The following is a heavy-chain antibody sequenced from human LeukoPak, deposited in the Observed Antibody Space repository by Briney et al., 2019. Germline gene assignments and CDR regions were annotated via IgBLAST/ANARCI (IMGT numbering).Heavy chain of an antibody. CDR2: INQDGSEK. J-gene: IGHJ5*02. V-gene: IGHV3-7*03. CDR3: AREGGSGWYSGWFDP. Sequence: GGSLRLSCAPSAFIFSYYWMSWVRQAPGKGLEWVANINQDGSEKRYVDSAKGRFTISRDNAENLLYLQMNNLGAEDTAVYYCAREGGSGWYSGWFDPWGQGTLVTVSS. CDR1: AFIFSYYW. D-gene: IGHD6-19*01.